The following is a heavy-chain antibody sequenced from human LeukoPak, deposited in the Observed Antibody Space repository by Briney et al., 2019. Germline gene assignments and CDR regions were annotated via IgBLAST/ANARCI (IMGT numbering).Heavy chain of an antibody. J-gene: IGHJ4*02. V-gene: IGHV4-39*01. Sequence: NPSETLSLTCTVSGGSISGTSYYWAWIRQPPGKGLEWIGTISYTGSTSYNPSLKSRVTISADTSRNQFSLKLTSVTASDTAVFYCARHRDHYGSGYHFDYWGQGTLVTVSS. D-gene: IGHD3-10*01. CDR1: GGSISGTSYY. CDR2: ISYTGST. CDR3: ARHRDHYGSGYHFDY.